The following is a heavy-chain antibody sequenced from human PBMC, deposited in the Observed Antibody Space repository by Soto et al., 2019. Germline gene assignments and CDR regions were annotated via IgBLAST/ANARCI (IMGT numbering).Heavy chain of an antibody. V-gene: IGHV1-2*02. Sequence: ASVKVSCKASGYTFTGYYMHWVRQAPGQGLEWMGWINPNSGGTNYAQKFQGRVTMTRDTSISTAYMELSRLRSDDTAVYYCARVGLGYCSGGSCYYYGMDVWGQGTTVTAP. CDR1: GYTFTGYY. CDR2: INPNSGGT. D-gene: IGHD2-15*01. J-gene: IGHJ6*02. CDR3: ARVGLGYCSGGSCYYYGMDV.